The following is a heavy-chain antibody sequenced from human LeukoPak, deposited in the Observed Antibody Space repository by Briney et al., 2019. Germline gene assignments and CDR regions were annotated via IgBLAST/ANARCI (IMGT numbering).Heavy chain of an antibody. CDR3: AKTGLFAYYYYYMDV. V-gene: IGHV3-23*01. CDR1: GFTFSSYG. Sequence: GGTLRLSCAASGFTFSSYGMSWVRQAPGKGLEWVSAISGSGGSTYYADSVKGRFTISRDNSKNTLYLQMNSLRAEDTAVYYCAKTGLFAYYYYYMDVWGKGTTVTISS. J-gene: IGHJ6*03. CDR2: ISGSGGST. D-gene: IGHD3-22*01.